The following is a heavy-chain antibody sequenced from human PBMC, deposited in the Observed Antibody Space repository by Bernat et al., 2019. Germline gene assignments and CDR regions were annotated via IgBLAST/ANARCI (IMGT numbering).Heavy chain of an antibody. D-gene: IGHD6-13*01. CDR2: ISGSGGST. CDR1: GFTFSSYA. CDR3: AKDLAAARPGLAGGYSDY. Sequence: EVQLLESGGGLVQPGGSLRLSCAASGFTFSSYAMSWVRQAPGKGLEWVSAISGSGGSTYYADSVKGRFTISRDNSKNTLYLQMNSLRAEDTAVYYCAKDLAAARPGLAGGYSDYWGQGTLVTVSS. J-gene: IGHJ4*02. V-gene: IGHV3-23*01.